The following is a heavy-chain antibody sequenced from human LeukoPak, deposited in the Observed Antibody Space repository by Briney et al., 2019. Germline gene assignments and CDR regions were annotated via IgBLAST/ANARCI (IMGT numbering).Heavy chain of an antibody. CDR3: ASEVVIRAFDI. CDR2: IYYSGST. Sequence: SETLSLTCTVSGGSISSSSYYWGWIRQPPGKGLEWIGSIYYSGSTYYNPSLKSRVTISVDTSKNQFSLKLSSVTAADTAVYYCASEVVIRAFDIWGQGTMVTVSS. CDR1: GGSISSSSYY. V-gene: IGHV4-39*07. D-gene: IGHD3-22*01. J-gene: IGHJ3*02.